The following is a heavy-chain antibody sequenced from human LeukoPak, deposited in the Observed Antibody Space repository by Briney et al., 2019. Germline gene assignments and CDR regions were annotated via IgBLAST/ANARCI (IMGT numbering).Heavy chain of an antibody. CDR1: GFTLSSRW. J-gene: IGHJ6*02. CDR2: INRDGSEK. CDR3: ARNNGMDV. Sequence: GGSLRLSCIVSGFTLSSRWMMWVRQAPGEGLEWVTNINRDGSEKNYVDSVKGRFTITRDNAENSLYLQMNSLRAEDTALYHCARNNGMDVWGQGTTVIVSS. V-gene: IGHV3-7*03.